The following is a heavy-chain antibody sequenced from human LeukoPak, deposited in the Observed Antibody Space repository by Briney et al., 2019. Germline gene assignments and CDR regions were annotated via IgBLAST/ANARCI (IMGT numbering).Heavy chain of an antibody. CDR3: AKASSGYFVDY. Sequence: GGSLRLSCAAAGFTFSNYGLSWVRQAPGKGQEWVSSISNDGGGIYSADSVRGRFTISRDNSKNTLFLQMNSLRAEDTALYYCAKASSGYFVDYWGQGTLVTVSS. V-gene: IGHV3-23*01. D-gene: IGHD3-22*01. CDR1: GFTFSNYG. CDR2: ISNDGGGI. J-gene: IGHJ4*02.